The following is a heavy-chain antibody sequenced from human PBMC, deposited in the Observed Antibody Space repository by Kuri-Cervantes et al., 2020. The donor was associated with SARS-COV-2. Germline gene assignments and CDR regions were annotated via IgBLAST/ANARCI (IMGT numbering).Heavy chain of an antibody. V-gene: IGHV3-74*01. Sequence: GESLKISCAASGFTFSSYWMHWVRQAPGKGLVWVSRSNSDGSSTSYADSVKGRFTISRDNAKNTLYLQMNSLRAADTAVYYCATTLRVYSSSPFDYWGQGTLVTVSS. CDR2: SNSDGSST. CDR1: GFTFSSYW. CDR3: ATTLRVYSSSPFDY. J-gene: IGHJ4*02. D-gene: IGHD6-13*01.